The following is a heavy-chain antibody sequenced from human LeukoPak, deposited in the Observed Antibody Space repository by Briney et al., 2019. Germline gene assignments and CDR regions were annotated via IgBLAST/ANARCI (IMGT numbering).Heavy chain of an antibody. J-gene: IGHJ4*02. CDR1: GFTFSSYG. V-gene: IGHV3-30*18. Sequence: GGSLRLSCAASGFTFSSYGMHWVRQAPGKGLEWVAVISYDGSNKYYADSVKGRFTISRDNSKNTLYLQMNSLRAEDTAVYYCAKAARRTYYYDSSGYNYYFDYWGQGTLVTVSS. D-gene: IGHD3-22*01. CDR3: AKAARRTYYYDSSGYNYYFDY. CDR2: ISYDGSNK.